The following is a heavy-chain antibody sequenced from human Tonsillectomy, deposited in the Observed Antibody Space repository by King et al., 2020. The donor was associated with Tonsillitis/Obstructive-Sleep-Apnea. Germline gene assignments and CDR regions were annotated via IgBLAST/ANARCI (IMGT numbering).Heavy chain of an antibody. CDR3: AKDEQHVVPGYYSYCMDV. V-gene: IGHV3-30*18. J-gene: IGHJ6*02. Sequence: VQLVESGGGVVQPGRSLRLSCAASGVTFSSYGMHWVRQAPGKGLEWVAVISYDGSNKYYADSVKGRFTISRDNSKNTLYLQMNSLRAEDTAVYYCAKDEQHVVPGYYSYCMDVWGQGTTVTVSS. CDR2: ISYDGSNK. CDR1: GVTFSSYG. D-gene: IGHD6-13*01.